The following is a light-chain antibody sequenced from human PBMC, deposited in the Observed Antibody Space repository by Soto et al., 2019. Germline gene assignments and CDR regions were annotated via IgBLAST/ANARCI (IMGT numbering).Light chain of an antibody. Sequence: ALTQPASVSGSPGQSITISCTGTSSDVGSYNLVSWYQQHPGKAPKLMIYEVSKRPSGVSNRFSGSKSGDTASLTISGLQAEDESDYYCCSYAGSRSYVFGTGTKVTVL. CDR1: SSDVGSYNL. J-gene: IGLJ1*01. CDR2: EVS. V-gene: IGLV2-23*02. CDR3: CSYAGSRSYV.